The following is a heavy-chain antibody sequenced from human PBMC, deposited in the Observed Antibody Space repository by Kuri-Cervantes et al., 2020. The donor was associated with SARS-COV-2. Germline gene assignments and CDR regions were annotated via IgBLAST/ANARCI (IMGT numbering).Heavy chain of an antibody. D-gene: IGHD3-10*01. CDR1: GYTFSDYY. CDR3: AREGITMVRGVTFDY. V-gene: IGHV1-2*02. CDR2: INPHSGGT. J-gene: IGHJ4*02. Sequence: ASVKVSCKASGYTFSDYYMHWVRQAPGQGLEWMGWINPHSGGTNYAQKFQGRVTMTRDTSISTAYMELSRLRSDDTAVYYCAREGITMVRGVTFDYWGQGTLVTVSS.